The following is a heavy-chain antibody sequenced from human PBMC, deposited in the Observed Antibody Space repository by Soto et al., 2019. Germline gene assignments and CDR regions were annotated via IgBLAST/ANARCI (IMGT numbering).Heavy chain of an antibody. CDR3: ARDGVPVTVVAATPPPYYFDY. CDR2: ISSSSSYI. Sequence: GGSLRLSCAASGFTFSSYSMNWVRQAPGKGLEWVSSISSSSSYIYYADSVKGRFTISRDNAKNSLYLQMNSLRAEDTAVYYCARDGVPVTVVAATPPPYYFDYWGQGTLVTVSS. D-gene: IGHD2-15*01. CDR1: GFTFSSYS. V-gene: IGHV3-21*01. J-gene: IGHJ4*02.